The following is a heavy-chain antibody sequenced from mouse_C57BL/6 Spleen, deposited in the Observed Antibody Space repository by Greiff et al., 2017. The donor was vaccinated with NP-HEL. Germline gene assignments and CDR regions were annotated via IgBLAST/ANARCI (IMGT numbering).Heavy chain of an antibody. CDR2: IDPSDSYT. D-gene: IGHD4-1*01. CDR3: ARGDLGGGFAY. V-gene: IGHV1-50*01. J-gene: IGHJ3*01. CDR1: GYTFTSYW. Sequence: QVQLQQPGAELVKPGASVKLSCKASGYTFTSYWMQWVKQRPGQGLEWIGEIDPSDSYTNYNQKFKGKATLTVDTSSSTAYMQLSSLTSEDAAVYYCARGDLGGGFAYWGQGTLVTVSA.